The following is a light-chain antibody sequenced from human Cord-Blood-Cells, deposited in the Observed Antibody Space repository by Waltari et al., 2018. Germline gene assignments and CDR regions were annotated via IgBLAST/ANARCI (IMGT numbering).Light chain of an antibody. J-gene: IGKJ2*01. CDR1: QSVLYSSNNKNY. V-gene: IGKV4-1*01. Sequence: DIVMTQSPDSLAVSLGERATINCKSSQSVLYSSNNKNYLAWYQQKPGQPPKLLIYWASTRESGVPDRFIGSVSGTDFTLTISSLQAEDVAVYYCQQYYSTPYTFGQGTKLEIK. CDR3: QQYYSTPYT. CDR2: WAS.